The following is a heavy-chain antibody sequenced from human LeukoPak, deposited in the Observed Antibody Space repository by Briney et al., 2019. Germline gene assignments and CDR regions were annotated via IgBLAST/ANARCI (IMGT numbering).Heavy chain of an antibody. D-gene: IGHD3-22*01. CDR1: GGSFSGYY. CDR2: INHSGST. CDR3: ARHIGYYDSSGCFDY. V-gene: IGHV4-34*01. Sequence: SETLSLTCAVYGGSFSGYYWSWVCQPPGKGLEWIGEINHSGSTNYNPSLKSRVTISVDTSKNQFSLKLSSVTAADTAVYYCARHIGYYDSSGCFDYWGQGTLVTVSS. J-gene: IGHJ4*02.